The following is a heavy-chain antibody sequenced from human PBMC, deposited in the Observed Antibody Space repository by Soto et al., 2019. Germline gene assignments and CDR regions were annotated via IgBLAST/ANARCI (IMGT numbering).Heavy chain of an antibody. CDR2: IVVGSGHI. V-gene: IGHV1-58*02. J-gene: IGHJ4*02. CDR3: AAVQGGGATFHF. Sequence: SVKVSCKASGFTFINSAIQWVRQARGQRLEWMGWIVVGSGHINYAQKFQERLSITRDMSTSTAHMELSSLTLEDTAVYYCAAVQGGGATFHFWGPGTLVTVSS. CDR1: GFTFINSA. D-gene: IGHD1-26*01.